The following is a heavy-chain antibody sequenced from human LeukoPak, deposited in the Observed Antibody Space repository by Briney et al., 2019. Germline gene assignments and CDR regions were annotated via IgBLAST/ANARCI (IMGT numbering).Heavy chain of an antibody. CDR3: ARDRKLKHYYYYGMDV. D-gene: IGHD2-15*01. CDR1: GFTVSSNY. CDR2: IYSGGST. Sequence: GGSLRLSCAASGFTVSSNYMSWVRQAPGKGLEWVSVIYSGGSTYYADSVKGRFTISRGNSKNTLYLQMNSLRAEDTAVYYCARDRKLKHYYYYGMDVWGQGTTVTVSS. J-gene: IGHJ6*02. V-gene: IGHV3-66*01.